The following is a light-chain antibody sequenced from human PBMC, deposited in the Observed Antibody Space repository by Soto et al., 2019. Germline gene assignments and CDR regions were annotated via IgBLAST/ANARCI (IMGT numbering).Light chain of an antibody. V-gene: IGKV1-39*01. CDR3: QQSYSTPPT. CDR2: TAS. Sequence: DIKMNQSPSSLSASVGDRVTITCRASQYISNYLNWYQQKSGTAPKLLIHTASTLQSGVPSRFSGRGSGPDFTLTISSVQPDDFAIYFCQQSYSTPPTFGQGTTWEIK. CDR1: QYISNY. J-gene: IGKJ2*01.